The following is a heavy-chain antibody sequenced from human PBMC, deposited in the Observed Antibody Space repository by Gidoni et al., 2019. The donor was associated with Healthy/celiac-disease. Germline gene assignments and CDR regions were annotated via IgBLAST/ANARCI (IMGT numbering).Heavy chain of an antibody. CDR3: ARHSRGDPFDY. Sequence: YYNPSLKSRVTISVDRSKNQFSLKLSSVTAADTAVYYCARHSRGDPFDYWGQGTLVTVSS. V-gene: IGHV4-30-2*01. D-gene: IGHD3-22*01. J-gene: IGHJ4*02.